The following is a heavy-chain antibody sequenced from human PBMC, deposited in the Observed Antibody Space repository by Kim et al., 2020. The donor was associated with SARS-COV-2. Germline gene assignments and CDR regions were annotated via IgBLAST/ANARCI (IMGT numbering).Heavy chain of an antibody. CDR3: AKLNWNDEIAR. V-gene: IGHV3-23*01. CDR2: T. J-gene: IGHJ4*02. D-gene: IGHD1-1*01. Sequence: TYYADSGKGRFTISSDNSKNTLYLQLNSLKDDDTAVYYCAKLNWNDEIARWGQGTLVTVSS.